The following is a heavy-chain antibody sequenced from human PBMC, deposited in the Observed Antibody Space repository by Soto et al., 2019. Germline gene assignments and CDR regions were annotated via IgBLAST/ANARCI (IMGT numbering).Heavy chain of an antibody. CDR1: GFTFSGSA. CDR3: TRPILFYGSGSFQNDY. Sequence: GGSLRLSCAASGFTFSGSAMHWVRQASGKGLEWVGRIRSKANSYATAYAASVKGRFTISRDDSKNTAYLQMNSLKTEDTAVYYCTRPILFYGSGSFQNDYWGQGTLVTVSS. D-gene: IGHD3-10*01. J-gene: IGHJ4*02. CDR2: IRSKANSYAT. V-gene: IGHV3-73*01.